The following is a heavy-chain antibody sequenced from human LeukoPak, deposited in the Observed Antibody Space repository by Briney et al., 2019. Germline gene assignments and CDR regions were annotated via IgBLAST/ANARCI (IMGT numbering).Heavy chain of an antibody. Sequence: GVSLRLSCAASGLTFSSYSVICVRHAPGKGLECVSSISTSRNYIYYADSVTGLYNISRHNAKNSLSPQLQRLRAEDRGVFYWARDATIQSGPNWLDPWGQGTLVTVSS. J-gene: IGHJ5*02. V-gene: IGHV3-21*01. D-gene: IGHD3-3*01. CDR3: ARDATIQSGPNWLDP. CDR1: GLTFSSYS. CDR2: ISTSRNYI.